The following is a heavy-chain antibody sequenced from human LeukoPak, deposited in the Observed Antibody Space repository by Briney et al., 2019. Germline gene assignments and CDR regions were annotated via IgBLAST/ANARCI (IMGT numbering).Heavy chain of an antibody. V-gene: IGHV3-20*01. D-gene: IGHD4-11*01. CDR3: ARMTRVDVFDI. CDR2: ISWNGGST. CDR1: GFTFDDYA. Sequence: GGSLRLSCAASGFTFDDYAMHWVRQAPGKGLEWVSGISWNGGSTGYADSVQGRFTISRDNAKNSLYLQMNSLRAEDTALYHCARMTRVDVFDIWGQGTMVTVFS. J-gene: IGHJ3*02.